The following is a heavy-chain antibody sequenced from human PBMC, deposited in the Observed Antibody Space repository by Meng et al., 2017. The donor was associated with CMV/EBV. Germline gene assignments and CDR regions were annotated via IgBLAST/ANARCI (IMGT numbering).Heavy chain of an antibody. CDR2: IKHSGST. CDR1: GGAFTVFC. V-gene: IGHV4-34*01. J-gene: IGHJ4*02. Sequence: VQLQQGGAVLSTPPHTPSLTGSCYGGAFTVFCWSFIRQPPGQGLERIGEIKHSGSTNNNPSLKSLVTISVVTSENQFSLKLSSVTAADTAVYYFARGGRAAAGPFDYWGQGTLVTVSS. D-gene: IGHD6-13*01. CDR3: ARGGRAAAGPFDY.